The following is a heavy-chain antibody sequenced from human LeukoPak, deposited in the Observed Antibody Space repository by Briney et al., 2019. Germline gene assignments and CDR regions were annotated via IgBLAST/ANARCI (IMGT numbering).Heavy chain of an antibody. CDR2: INPDSGDT. V-gene: IGHV1-2*02. CDR1: GYTFTGYY. J-gene: IGHJ6*03. CDR3: ARAALPRSGSYPYCYYYYMDV. Sequence: ASVKVSCKASGYTFTGYYIHWVRQAPGQGLEWMGWINPDSGDTSYAQKFQGRVTMTRDTSISTAYMELSRLRSDDTAVYYCARAALPRSGSYPYCYYYYMDVWGKGTTVTVSS. D-gene: IGHD1-26*01.